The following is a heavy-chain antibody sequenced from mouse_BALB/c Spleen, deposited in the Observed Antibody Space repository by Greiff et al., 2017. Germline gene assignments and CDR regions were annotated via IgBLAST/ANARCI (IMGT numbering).Heavy chain of an antibody. D-gene: IGHD2-14*01. V-gene: IGHV5-9-1*01. J-gene: IGHJ3*01. Sequence: DVMLVESGGGLVKPGGSLKLSCAASGFTFSSYAMSWVRQTPEKRLEWVATISSGGSYTYYPDSVKGRFTISRDNAKNTLYLQMSSLRSEDTAMYYCARRAYYRYDEEWFAYWGQGTLVTVSA. CDR3: ARRAYYRYDEEWFAY. CDR2: ISSGGSYT. CDR1: GFTFSSYA.